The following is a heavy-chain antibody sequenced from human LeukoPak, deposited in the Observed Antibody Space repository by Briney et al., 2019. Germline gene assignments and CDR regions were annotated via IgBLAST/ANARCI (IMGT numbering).Heavy chain of an antibody. Sequence: SETLSLTCTVSGGSISSSNYYWGWIRQPPGKGLEWIGSIYYSGSTYYSPSLKSRVTISVDTSQNQFSLKLSSVTAADTAVYYCARSIGGYCSSTSCQGGAFDYWGQGTLVTVSS. CDR3: ARSIGGYCSSTSCQGGAFDY. CDR1: GGSISSSNYY. V-gene: IGHV4-39*01. J-gene: IGHJ4*02. D-gene: IGHD2-2*01. CDR2: IYYSGST.